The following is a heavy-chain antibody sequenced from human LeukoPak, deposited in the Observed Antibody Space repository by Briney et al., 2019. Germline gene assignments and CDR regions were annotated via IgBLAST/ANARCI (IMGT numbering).Heavy chain of an antibody. J-gene: IGHJ5*02. Sequence: PSETLSLTCTVSGGSISSVGYYWSWIRQHPGKGLEWNGYIYYSGSTYYNPSLNSRVTRSVDTSNNPFSLQLSSVTPADTVVYYCARDRHSNNWFDPWGQGTLVTVSS. V-gene: IGHV4-31*03. CDR2: IYYSGST. CDR3: ARDRHSNNWFDP. D-gene: IGHD4-11*01. CDR1: GGSISSVGYY.